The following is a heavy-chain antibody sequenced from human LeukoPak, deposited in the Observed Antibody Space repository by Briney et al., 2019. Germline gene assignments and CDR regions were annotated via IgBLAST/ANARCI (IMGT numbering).Heavy chain of an antibody. V-gene: IGHV3-53*01. Sequence: PGGALSLSCAASGFPMSSNYMRGVRQAPGKGLEGGAVLYSGGSTDYADAVKGRFTISRYNSKNMLYLQINSLRAEDTAVYYCARDCSGGRCHEIGAFDIWGQGTMVTVSS. CDR3: ARDCSGGRCHEIGAFDI. J-gene: IGHJ3*02. D-gene: IGHD2-15*01. CDR1: GFPMSSNY. CDR2: LYSGGST.